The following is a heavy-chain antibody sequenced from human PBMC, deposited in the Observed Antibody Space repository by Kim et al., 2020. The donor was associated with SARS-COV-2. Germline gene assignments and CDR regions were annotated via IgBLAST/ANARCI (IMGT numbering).Heavy chain of an antibody. D-gene: IGHD5-12*01. J-gene: IGHJ4*02. CDR3: ARGRSGYDMPDY. Sequence: NNNPAPKSRGTISVDTSKNQFSLKLSSVTTADTAVYYCARGRSGYDMPDYWGQGTLVTVSS. V-gene: IGHV4-59*09.